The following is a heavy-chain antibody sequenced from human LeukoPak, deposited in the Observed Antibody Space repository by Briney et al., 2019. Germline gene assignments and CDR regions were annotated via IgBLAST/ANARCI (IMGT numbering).Heavy chain of an antibody. V-gene: IGHV4-34*01. J-gene: IGHJ4*02. D-gene: IGHD6-19*01. CDR1: GGSFSGYY. CDR3: ARGLGYSSGSDFDY. Sequence: SETLSLTCAVYGGSFSGYYWSWIRQPPGKGLEWIGEINHSGSTNYNPSLKSRVTISVDTSKNQFSLKLSSVTAADTAVYYCARGLGYSSGSDFDYWGQGTLATVSS. CDR2: INHSGST.